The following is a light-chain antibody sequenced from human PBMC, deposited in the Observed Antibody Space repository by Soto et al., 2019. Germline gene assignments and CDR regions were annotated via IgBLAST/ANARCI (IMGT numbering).Light chain of an antibody. CDR1: FSNIGSSS. V-gene: IGLV1-44*01. CDR3: AAWDVSLNGHYA. Sequence: QSVLTQPPSVSGTPGQRVTISCSGSFSNIGSSSVNWYQQFPGTAPKLLMYNDNQWPSGVPDRFSGSRSGTSASLAISGLQSEDEADYFCAAWDVSLNGHYAFGTGTKVPS. J-gene: IGLJ1*01. CDR2: NDN.